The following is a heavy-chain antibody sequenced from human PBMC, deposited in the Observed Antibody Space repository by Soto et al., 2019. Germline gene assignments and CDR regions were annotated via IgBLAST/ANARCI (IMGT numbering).Heavy chain of an antibody. CDR1: GFTFSSYA. Sequence: QVQLVESGGGVVQPGRSLRLSCAASGFTFSSYAMHWVRQAPGKGLEWVAVISYDGSNKYYADSVKGRFTISRDNSKNTLYLQMNSLRAEDTAVYYCARGTGGRGAYYYYGMDVWGQGTTVTVSS. D-gene: IGHD2-8*02. CDR3: ARGTGGRGAYYYYGMDV. CDR2: ISYDGSNK. J-gene: IGHJ6*02. V-gene: IGHV3-30-3*01.